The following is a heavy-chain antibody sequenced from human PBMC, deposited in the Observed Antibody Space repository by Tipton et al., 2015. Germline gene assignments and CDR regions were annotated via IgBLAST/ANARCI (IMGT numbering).Heavy chain of an antibody. CDR3: ARGGGWGQLYYAMDV. CDR2: ISGNGNNI. J-gene: IGHJ6*02. V-gene: IGHV3-23*01. D-gene: IGHD2-2*01. Sequence: SLRLSCAASGFTFSNYAINWVRQAPGKGLEWVAAISGNGNNIYYGDSVKGRFTISRDNSKNTVCLQMDSLRAEDTAVYYCARGGGWGQLYYAMDVWGHGTTVTVPS. CDR1: GFTFSNYA.